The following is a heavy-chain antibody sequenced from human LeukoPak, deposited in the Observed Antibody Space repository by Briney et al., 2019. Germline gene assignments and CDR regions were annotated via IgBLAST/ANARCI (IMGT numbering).Heavy chain of an antibody. J-gene: IGHJ6*02. CDR1: GYSFTRYW. D-gene: IGHD1/OR15-1a*01. CDR3: ARQDVASTGTTYYYAMDV. CDR2: INPGDSDT. Sequence: KSGESLKISRKGSGYSFTRYWIGWVRQKPGKGLEWMGIINPGDSDTRYSPSFQGQVTISADKSISTAYLQWSSLKASDTAMYYCARQDVASTGTTYYYAMDVWGQGTTVTVSS. V-gene: IGHV5-51*01.